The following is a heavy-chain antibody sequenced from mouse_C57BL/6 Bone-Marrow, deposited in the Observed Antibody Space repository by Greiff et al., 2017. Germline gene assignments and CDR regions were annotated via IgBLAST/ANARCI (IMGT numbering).Heavy chain of an antibody. CDR3: ARHGGLRSPDY. Sequence: EVHLVESGGDLVKPGGSLKLSCAASGFTFSSYGMSWVRQTPDKRLEWVATISSGGSYTYYPDSVKGRFTISRDNAKNTLYLQMSSLKSEDTAMXYCARHGGLRSPDYWGQGTTLTVSS. J-gene: IGHJ2*01. CDR1: GFTFSSYG. D-gene: IGHD2-4*01. CDR2: ISSGGSYT. V-gene: IGHV5-6*01.